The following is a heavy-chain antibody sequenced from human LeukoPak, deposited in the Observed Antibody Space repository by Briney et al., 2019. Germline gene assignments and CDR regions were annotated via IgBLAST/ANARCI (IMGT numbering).Heavy chain of an antibody. CDR3: ARVRRYYGSGSSIDY. CDR2: IKEGGSEK. Sequence: GGSLRLSCAASGFTFSSYWMSWVRQAPGKGLEWVANIKEGGSEKYYVDSVKGRFTISRDNATNSLFLQMNSLRAEDTAVYYCARVRRYYGSGSSIDYWGQGTLVTVSS. D-gene: IGHD3-10*01. J-gene: IGHJ4*02. CDR1: GFTFSSYW. V-gene: IGHV3-7*05.